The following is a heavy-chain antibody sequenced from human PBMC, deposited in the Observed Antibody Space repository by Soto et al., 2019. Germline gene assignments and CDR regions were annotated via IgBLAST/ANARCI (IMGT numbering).Heavy chain of an antibody. CDR1: GFTFSSYS. J-gene: IGHJ5*02. CDR2: ISSSSSTI. CDR3: ARDPHRKSGGRLGWFDP. Sequence: GGSLRLSCAASGFTFSSYSMNWVRQAPGKGLEWVSYISSSSSTIYYADSVKGRFTISRDNAKNSLYLQMNSLRAEDTAVYYCARDPHRKSGGRLGWFDPWGQGTLVTVSS. D-gene: IGHD2-15*01. V-gene: IGHV3-48*01.